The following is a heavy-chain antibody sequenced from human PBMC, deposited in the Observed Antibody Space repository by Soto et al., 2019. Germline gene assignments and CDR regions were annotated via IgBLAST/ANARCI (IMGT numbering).Heavy chain of an antibody. CDR2: IGTAGDT. D-gene: IGHD2-2*01. J-gene: IGHJ6*03. CDR3: ARGPPYCSSTSCTRGHAETAYYMDV. CDR1: GFTFSSYD. V-gene: IGHV3-13*01. Sequence: GGSLRLSCAASGFTFSSYDMHWVRQATGKGLEWVSAIGTAGDTYYPGSVKGRFTISRENAKNSLYLQMNSLRAGDTAGYYCARGPPYCSSTSCTRGHAETAYYMDVWGKGTTVTVSS.